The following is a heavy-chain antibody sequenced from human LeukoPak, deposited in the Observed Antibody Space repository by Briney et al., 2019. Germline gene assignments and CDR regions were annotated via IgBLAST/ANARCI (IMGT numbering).Heavy chain of an antibody. CDR2: IYYSGDT. J-gene: IGHJ5*02. V-gene: IGHV4-31*03. CDR1: GGSISTNGYY. CDR3: ARVVGSDFWKNWFDP. Sequence: SETLSLTCTVSGGSISTNGYYWSWIRHRPGKGLEWIGYIYYSGDTYYNPSLKRRVTISIDTSQNQFSLKLSSVTAADTAVYFCARVVGSDFWKNWFDPWGQGTLVTVSS. D-gene: IGHD3-3*01.